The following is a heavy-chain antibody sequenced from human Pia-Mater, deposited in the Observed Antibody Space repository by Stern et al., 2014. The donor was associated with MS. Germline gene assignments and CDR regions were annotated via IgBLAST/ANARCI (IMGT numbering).Heavy chain of an antibody. J-gene: IGHJ3*02. CDR2: IVVGSGNE. D-gene: IGHD3-22*01. CDR3: AAEPMYYSDSVGAFDI. V-gene: IGHV1-58*01. Sequence: QMQLVQSGPEVKKPGTSVKVSCKASGFTFTSSAVQWVRQARGQRLEWIGWIVVGSGNENYEQKFQERVTITRDMSTSTAYMELSSLRSEDTAVYYCAAEPMYYSDSVGAFDIWGQGTMVTVSS. CDR1: GFTFTSSA.